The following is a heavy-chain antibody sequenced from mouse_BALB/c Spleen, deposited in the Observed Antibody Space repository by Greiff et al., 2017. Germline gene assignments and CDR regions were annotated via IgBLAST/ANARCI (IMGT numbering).Heavy chain of an antibody. CDR1: GFTFTDTY. J-gene: IGHJ2*01. CDR2: IDPANGNT. CDR3: ARPTTTAD. D-gene: IGHD1-2*01. Sequence: EVQLQQSGAELVKPGASVTLSCKASGFTFTDTYMHWVKQRPVQGLEWIGRIDPANGNTKYDPKFQGKATITADTSSNTAYLQLSSLTSEDTAVYYCARPTTTADWGQGTTLTVAA. V-gene: IGHV14-3*02.